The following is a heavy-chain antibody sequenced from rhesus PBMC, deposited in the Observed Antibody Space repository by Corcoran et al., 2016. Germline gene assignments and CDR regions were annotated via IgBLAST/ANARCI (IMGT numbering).Heavy chain of an antibody. CDR3: ARDIRLTY. J-gene: IGHJ4*01. CDR2: ISGSGGST. CDR1: GGSVRSSNW. Sequence: QLQLQESGPGLVKPSETLSRTRAVSGGSVRSSNWWSWFRQPPGKGLEWIGRISGSGGSTSYNPSLTSRVTISTDASKNQFSLKVSSVTAADTAVYYCARDIRLTYWGQGVLVTVSS. V-gene: IGHV4-57*01. D-gene: IGHD2-15*01.